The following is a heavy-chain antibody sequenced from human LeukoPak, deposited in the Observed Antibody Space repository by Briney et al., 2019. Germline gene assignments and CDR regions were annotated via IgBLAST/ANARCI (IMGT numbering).Heavy chain of an antibody. D-gene: IGHD3-3*02. CDR1: GYTFTGYY. CDR2: INPNSGGA. CDR3: ASGHFRGVYYFDY. J-gene: IGHJ4*02. V-gene: IGHV1-2*02. Sequence: ASVKVSCKASGYTFTGYYIHWVRQAPGQGLEWMGWINPNSGGANYARKFQGRVTMTRDTSISTAYMELSRLRSDDTAVYYCASGHFRGVYYFDYWGQGTLVTVSS.